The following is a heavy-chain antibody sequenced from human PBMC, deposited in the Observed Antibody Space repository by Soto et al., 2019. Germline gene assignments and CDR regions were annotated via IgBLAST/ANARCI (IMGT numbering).Heavy chain of an antibody. CDR3: ARSSGSGSYYLAFFDY. J-gene: IGHJ4*02. CDR2: IYYSGSN. V-gene: IGHV4-30-4*01. CDR1: GGSISSGDYY. D-gene: IGHD3-10*01. Sequence: QVQLQESGPGLVKPSQSLSLTCTVSGGSISSGDYYWSWIRQPPGKGLEWIGYIYYSGSNYYNPSLKSRVTISVDTSKNQFSLKLNSVTAADTAVYYCARSSGSGSYYLAFFDYWGQGTLVTVSS.